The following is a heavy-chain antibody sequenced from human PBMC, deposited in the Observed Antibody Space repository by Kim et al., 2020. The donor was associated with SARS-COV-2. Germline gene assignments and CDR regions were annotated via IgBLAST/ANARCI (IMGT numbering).Heavy chain of an antibody. D-gene: IGHD3-22*01. Sequence: SETLSLTCTVSGGSISSYYWSWIRQPPGKGLEWIGYIYYSGSTNYNPSLKSRVTISVDTSKNQFSLKLSSVTAADTAVYYCARWEIGNYYDSSGYYYPPSYAFDIWGQGTMVTVSS. V-gene: IGHV4-59*01. CDR3: ARWEIGNYYDSSGYYYPPSYAFDI. CDR1: GGSISSYY. CDR2: IYYSGST. J-gene: IGHJ3*02.